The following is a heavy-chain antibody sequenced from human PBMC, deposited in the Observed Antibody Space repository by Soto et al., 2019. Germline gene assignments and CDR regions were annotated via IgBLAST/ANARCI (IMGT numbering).Heavy chain of an antibody. J-gene: IGHJ5*02. CDR1: GYSFTSYW. V-gene: IGHV5-10-1*01. Sequence: GSLKISCKGSGYSFTSYWISWVRQMPGKGLEWMGRIDPSDSYTNYSPSFQGHVTISADKSISTAYLQWSSLKASDTAMYYCARLPDYYDSSGPGAPWGQGTLVTVSS. CDR2: IDPSDSYT. D-gene: IGHD3-22*01. CDR3: ARLPDYYDSSGPGAP.